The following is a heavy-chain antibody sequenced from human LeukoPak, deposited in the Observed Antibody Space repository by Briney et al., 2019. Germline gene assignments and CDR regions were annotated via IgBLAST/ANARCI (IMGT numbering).Heavy chain of an antibody. CDR1: GFTFDDYA. V-gene: IGHV3-9*01. Sequence: PGGSLTLSCAASGFTFDDYAMHWVRQAPGKGLEWVSGISWNSGSIGYADSVKGRFTISRDNAKNSLYLQMNSLRAEDTALYYCAKASCSGGSCYFDYWGQGTLVTVSS. CDR2: ISWNSGSI. D-gene: IGHD2-15*01. J-gene: IGHJ4*02. CDR3: AKASCSGGSCYFDY.